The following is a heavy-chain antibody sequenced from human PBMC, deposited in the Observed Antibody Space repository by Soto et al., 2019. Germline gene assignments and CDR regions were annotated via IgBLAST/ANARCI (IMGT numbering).Heavy chain of an antibody. CDR3: AREVGYGDFSAALLD. J-gene: IGHJ4*02. CDR2: VISLFGTA. CDR1: GGTFSSHS. Sequence: QLMQSGAEVKKPGSSVKVSCKASGGTFSSHSINWVRQAPGQGLAWMGGVISLFGTANYAHNFKGRVTITADQSTSTAYMELNSLRSDDTAVYYCAREVGYGDFSAALLDWGQGTLVTVSS. V-gene: IGHV1-69*01. D-gene: IGHD4-17*01.